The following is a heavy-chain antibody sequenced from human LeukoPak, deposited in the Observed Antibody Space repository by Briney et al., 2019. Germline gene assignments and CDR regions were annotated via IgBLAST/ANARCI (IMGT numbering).Heavy chain of an antibody. CDR2: VKEDGTKK. D-gene: IGHD6-13*01. CDR1: GFTFNTFW. J-gene: IGHJ5*02. V-gene: IGHV3-7*01. Sequence: GGSLRLSCAASGFTFNTFWMSWVRQTPGKGLEWVANVKEDGTKKYYADSVKGRFTISRDNAENSLYLQMNSLRAEDTAVYYCARDAAGYDPWGQGTLVTVSS. CDR3: ARDAAGYDP.